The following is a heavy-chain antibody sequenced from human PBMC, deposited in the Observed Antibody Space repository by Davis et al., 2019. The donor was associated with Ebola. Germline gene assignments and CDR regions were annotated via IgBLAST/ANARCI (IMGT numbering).Heavy chain of an antibody. CDR1: GFAFSNYW. Sequence: GGSLRLSCAASGFAFSNYWMKWVRQAPGKGLEWLACIKEDGSERYYEGSVVGRFTISRDNAQKTLYLQMNSLRAEDTAVYYCARRIDDFYYYYYYMDVWGKGTTVIVSS. J-gene: IGHJ6*03. D-gene: IGHD3-3*01. CDR3: ARRIDDFYYYYYYMDV. V-gene: IGHV3-7*01. CDR2: IKEDGSER.